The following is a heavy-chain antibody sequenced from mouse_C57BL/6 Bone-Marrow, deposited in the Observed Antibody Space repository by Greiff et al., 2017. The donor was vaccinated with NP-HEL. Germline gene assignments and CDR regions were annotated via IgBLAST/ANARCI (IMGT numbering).Heavy chain of an antibody. J-gene: IGHJ4*01. D-gene: IGHD1-1*01. CDR2: IYPRSGNT. CDR1: GYTFTSYG. V-gene: IGHV1-81*01. Sequence: VKLLESGAELARPGASVKLSCKASGYTFTSYGISWVKQRTGQGLEWIGEIYPRSGNTYYNEKFKGKATLTADKSSSTAYMELRSLTSEDSAVYFCTVVAPYAMDYWGQGTSVTVSS. CDR3: TVVAPYAMDY.